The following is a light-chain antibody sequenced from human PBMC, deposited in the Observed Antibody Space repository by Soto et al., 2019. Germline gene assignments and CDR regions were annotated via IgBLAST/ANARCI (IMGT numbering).Light chain of an antibody. CDR1: SSDVGGYGS. CDR2: DVS. V-gene: IGLV2-14*01. Sequence: QSALTQPASVSGSPGQSITISCTGTSSDVGGYGSVSWYQQHPGKAPKLMIYDVSNRPSGVSNRFSGSKSGNTASLTISGLQAEDEADYYCNSYTSSSTLDVVFGGGTKLTVL. J-gene: IGLJ2*01. CDR3: NSYTSSSTLDVV.